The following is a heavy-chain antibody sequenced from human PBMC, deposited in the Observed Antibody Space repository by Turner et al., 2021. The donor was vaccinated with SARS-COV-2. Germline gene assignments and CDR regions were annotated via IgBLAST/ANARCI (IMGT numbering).Heavy chain of an antibody. J-gene: IGHJ6*02. V-gene: IGHV3-48*02. CDR1: GFTFSSYS. CDR2: ISSSSSTI. Sequence: EVQLVESGGGLVQPGGSLRLSCAASGFTFSSYSMNWVRQAPGKGLGWVSYISSSSSTIYYADSVKGQFTISRDNAKNSLYLQMNSMRDEDTAVYDCAKWGFRDFWSGYYRGDDYYGMDVWGQGTTVTVSS. CDR3: AKWGFRDFWSGYYRGDDYYGMDV. D-gene: IGHD3-3*01.